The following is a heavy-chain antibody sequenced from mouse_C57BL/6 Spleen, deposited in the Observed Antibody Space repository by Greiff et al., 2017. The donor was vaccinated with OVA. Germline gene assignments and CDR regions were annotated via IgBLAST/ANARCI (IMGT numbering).Heavy chain of an antibody. CDR1: GYTFTSYW. J-gene: IGHJ4*01. Sequence: VQLQQPGAELVKPGASVKMSCKASGYTFTSYWITWVKQRPGQGLEWIGDIYPGSGSTNYNEKFKSKATLTVDTSSSTAYMQLSSLTSEDSAVYYCARRGGYYGSSYYAMDYWGQGTSVTVSS. V-gene: IGHV1-55*01. CDR3: ARRGGYYGSSYYAMDY. D-gene: IGHD1-1*01. CDR2: IYPGSGST.